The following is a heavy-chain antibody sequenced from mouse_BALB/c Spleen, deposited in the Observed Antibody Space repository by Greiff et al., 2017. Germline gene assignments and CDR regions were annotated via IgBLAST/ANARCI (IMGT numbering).Heavy chain of an antibody. D-gene: IGHD1-2*01. J-gene: IGHJ4*01. V-gene: IGHV1-9*01. CDR3: ARTTATRAYAMDY. CDR1: GYTFGSYW. Sequence: QVQLQQSGAELMKPGASVKISCKATGYTFGSYWIEWVKQRPGHGLEWIGEILPGSGSTNYNEKFKGKATFTADTSSNTAYMQLSSLTSEDSAVDYCARTTATRAYAMDYWGQGTSVTVSS. CDR2: ILPGSGST.